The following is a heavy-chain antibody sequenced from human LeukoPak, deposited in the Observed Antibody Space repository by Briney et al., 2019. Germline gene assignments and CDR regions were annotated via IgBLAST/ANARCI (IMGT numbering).Heavy chain of an antibody. V-gene: IGHV3-23*01. J-gene: IGHJ4*02. CDR1: GFTFSSYD. CDR3: ATGRPAVTATRGLFDY. D-gene: IGHD2-21*02. Sequence: GGSLRLSCAASGFTFSSYDMSWVRQAPGKGLEWVSVISGSDYTTYCADSVKGRITISRDNSQNTQYLQMNGLRAEDTAVYYCATGRPAVTATRGLFDYWGQGTLVTVSS. CDR2: ISGSDYTT.